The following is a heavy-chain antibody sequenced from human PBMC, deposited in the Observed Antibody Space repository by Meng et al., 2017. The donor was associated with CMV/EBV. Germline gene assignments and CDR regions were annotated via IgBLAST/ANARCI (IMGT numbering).Heavy chain of an antibody. CDR1: GYTLTCYY. J-gene: IGHJ3*02. CDR2: INPNSGGT. Sequence: ASVKVSCKASGYTLTCYYMHLVRQAPGQGLEWMGWINPNSGGTNYAQKCKGRVTMTRDTSISTAYMELSRLRSDDTAVYYCARVQMVYAGAYCGGDCYPRGDAFDIWGQGTMVTVSS. D-gene: IGHD2-21*01. V-gene: IGHV1-2*02. CDR3: ARVQMVYAGAYCGGDCYPRGDAFDI.